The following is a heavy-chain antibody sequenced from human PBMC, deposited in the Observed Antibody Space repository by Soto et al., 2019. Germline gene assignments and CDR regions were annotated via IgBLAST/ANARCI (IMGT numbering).Heavy chain of an antibody. Sequence: VAVISYDGSNKYYADSVKGRFTISRDNSKNTLYLQMNSLRAEDTAVYYCAKDGGYSSGWTFDYWGQGTLVTVSS. D-gene: IGHD6-19*01. CDR2: ISYDGSNK. J-gene: IGHJ4*02. V-gene: IGHV3-30*18. CDR3: AKDGGYSSGWTFDY.